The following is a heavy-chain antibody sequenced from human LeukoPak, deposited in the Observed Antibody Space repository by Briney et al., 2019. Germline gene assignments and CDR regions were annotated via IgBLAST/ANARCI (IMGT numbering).Heavy chain of an antibody. J-gene: IGHJ4*02. Sequence: SQTLSLTCTVSGGSISSGSYYWSWIRQPPGKGLEWIGYIYYSGSTNYNPSLKSRVTISVDTSKNQFSLKLSSVTAADTAVYYCARGGINTVTNRFDYWGQGTLVTVSS. CDR3: ARGGINTVTNRFDY. CDR1: GGSISSGSYY. D-gene: IGHD4-17*01. V-gene: IGHV4-61*01. CDR2: IYYSGST.